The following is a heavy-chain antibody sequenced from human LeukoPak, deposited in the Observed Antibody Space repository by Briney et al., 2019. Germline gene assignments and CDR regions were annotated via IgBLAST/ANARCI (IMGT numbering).Heavy chain of an antibody. D-gene: IGHD6-19*01. J-gene: IGHJ4*02. CDR2: INHSGST. CDR3: ARGRTDSSGWYPPGY. CDR1: GDSINSSDYY. V-gene: IGHV4-39*07. Sequence: PSETLSLTCTVSGDSINSSDYYWAWIRQPPGKGLEWIGEINHSGSTNYNPSLKSRVTISVDTSKNQFSLKLSSVTAADTAVYYCARGRTDSSGWYPPGYWGQGTLVTVSS.